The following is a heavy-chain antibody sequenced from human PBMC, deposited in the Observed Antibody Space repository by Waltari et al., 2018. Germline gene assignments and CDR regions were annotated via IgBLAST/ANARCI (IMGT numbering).Heavy chain of an antibody. CDR3: ARVNWGSDKKSLDI. CDR2: IKSKTDGGTT. CDR1: GFTFSNAW. J-gene: IGHJ6*02. V-gene: IGHV3-15*01. D-gene: IGHD7-27*01. Sequence: EVQLVESGGGLVKPGGSLRLSCAASGFTFSNAWMSWVRQAPGKGLEWVGRIKSKTDGGTTDYAAPVKGRFTISRDNAKNSLYLQMNSLRAEDTAVYYCARVNWGSDKKSLDIWGQGTTVTVSS.